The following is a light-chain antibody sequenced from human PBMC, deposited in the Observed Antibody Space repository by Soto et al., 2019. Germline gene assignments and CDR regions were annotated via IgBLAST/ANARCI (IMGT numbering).Light chain of an antibody. CDR3: HQDDSWT. CDR2: GAS. J-gene: IGKJ1*01. Sequence: PGPRLLIYGASSRATGIPDRFSGSGSGTDFTLTISRLEPEDFAVYYCHQDDSWTVGQGGKVDIK. V-gene: IGKV3-20*01.